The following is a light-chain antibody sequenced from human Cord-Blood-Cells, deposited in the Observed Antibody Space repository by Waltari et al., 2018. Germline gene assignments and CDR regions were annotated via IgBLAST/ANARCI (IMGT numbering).Light chain of an antibody. CDR2: EVS. J-gene: IGLJ3*02. CDR3: CSYAGSSTWV. Sequence: QSALTQPASVSGSPGQSITLSCTGTSSDVGSYNLVSWYQQHPGKAPKLMIYEVSKRPSGVSNRFSGSKSGNTASLTISGLQAEEEADYYCCSYAGSSTWVFGGGTKLTVL. CDR1: SSDVGSYNL. V-gene: IGLV2-23*02.